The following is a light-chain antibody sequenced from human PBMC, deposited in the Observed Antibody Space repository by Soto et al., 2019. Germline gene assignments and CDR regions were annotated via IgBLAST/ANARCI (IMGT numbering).Light chain of an antibody. J-gene: IGKJ2*01. V-gene: IGKV1-39*01. CDR3: QQSDSTPYT. CDR1: QTISTY. CDR2: DAS. Sequence: DIQMTQSPSSLSASVGDRVTITCRASQTISTYLNWYQQKPGKAPRLLIYDASSLLSGVPSRFSGSGYGTDFTLNIASLQPEDFSTYYCQQSDSTPYTFGQGNTVEI.